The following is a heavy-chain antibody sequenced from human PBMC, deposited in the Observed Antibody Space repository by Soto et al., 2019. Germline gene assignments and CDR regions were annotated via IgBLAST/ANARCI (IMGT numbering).Heavy chain of an antibody. D-gene: IGHD3-22*01. Sequence: SETLFLTCAVYGASFSGYYWSGIRQPPGPGLEWSGEINHSGSTNYNPSLKSRVTISADTSKNQFSLKLSSVTAADTAVYYCARRRGSAYDSSGYRGLNSFDPWGQGTLATVSS. CDR2: INHSGST. CDR1: GASFSGYY. CDR3: ARRRGSAYDSSGYRGLNSFDP. V-gene: IGHV4-34*01. J-gene: IGHJ5*02.